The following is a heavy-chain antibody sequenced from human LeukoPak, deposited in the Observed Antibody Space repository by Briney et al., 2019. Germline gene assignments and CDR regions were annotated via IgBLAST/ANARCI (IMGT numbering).Heavy chain of an antibody. J-gene: IGHJ4*02. CDR1: GFTFSSYS. CDR3: ARVRLSPTETQWLRINDY. V-gene: IGHV3-48*01. CDR2: ISSSSSTI. D-gene: IGHD5-12*01. Sequence: GGSLRLSCAASGFTFSSYSMNWVRQAPGKGLEWVSYISSSSSTIYYADSVKGRFTISRDNAKNSLFLQMNGLITEDTAVYYCARVRLSPTETQWLRINDYWGQGTLVTVSS.